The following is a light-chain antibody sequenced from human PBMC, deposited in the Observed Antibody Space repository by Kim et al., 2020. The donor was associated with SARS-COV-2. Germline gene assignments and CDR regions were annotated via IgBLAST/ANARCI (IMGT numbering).Light chain of an antibody. CDR3: QQYYDIPWT. Sequence: ATIYCKSIQNVLYSSHNKNYLAWYQQKPGQSPKLLIYWASTRESGVPDRFSGSRSGTDFTLTINSLQAEDVAVYYCQQYYDIPWTFGQGTKVDIK. CDR1: QNVLYSSHNKNY. CDR2: WAS. J-gene: IGKJ1*01. V-gene: IGKV4-1*01.